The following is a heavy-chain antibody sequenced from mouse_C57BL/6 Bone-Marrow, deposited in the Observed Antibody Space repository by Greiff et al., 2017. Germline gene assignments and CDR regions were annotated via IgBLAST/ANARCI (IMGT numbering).Heavy chain of an antibody. Sequence: VKLVESGAELVRPGASVKLSCKASGYTFTDYYINWVKQRPGQGLEWIARIYPGSGNTYYNEKFKGKATMTAEKSSSTAYMQLSSLTSEDSAVYFCAREDYSNYGFYAMDYWGQGTSVTVSS. CDR1: GYTFTDYY. V-gene: IGHV1-76*01. CDR3: AREDYSNYGFYAMDY. CDR2: IYPGSGNT. J-gene: IGHJ4*01. D-gene: IGHD2-5*01.